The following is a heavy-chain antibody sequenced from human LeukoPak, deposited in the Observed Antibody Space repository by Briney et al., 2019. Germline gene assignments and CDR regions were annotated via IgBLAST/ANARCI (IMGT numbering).Heavy chain of an antibody. V-gene: IGHV1-2*02. D-gene: IGHD3-3*01. J-gene: IGHJ6*02. CDR2: INPNSGGT. CDR3: ARDFGVVHDYGMDV. Sequence: ASVKVSSMASGYTFTVYYMHWVRQAPGQGLEWMGWINPNSGGTNYAQKFQDRVTMTRDTYISTAYMELSRLRSDDTAAYYCARDFGVVHDYGMDVWGQGTTVTVSS. CDR1: GYTFTVYY.